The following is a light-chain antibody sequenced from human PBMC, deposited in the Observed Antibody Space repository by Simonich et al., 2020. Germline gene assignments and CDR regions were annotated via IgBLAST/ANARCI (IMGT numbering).Light chain of an antibody. CDR3: QQYNNWPLYT. V-gene: IGKV3-15*01. Sequence: EIVMTHSPATLSVSPGERATLSCRTIQVVSSNLAWYQQKPGQAPRLLIYGAYTRATVIPARCSGSGSGTEFTLTISSMQSEDFAVYDCQQYNNWPLYTFGQGTKLEIK. CDR2: GAY. J-gene: IGKJ2*01. CDR1: QVVSSN.